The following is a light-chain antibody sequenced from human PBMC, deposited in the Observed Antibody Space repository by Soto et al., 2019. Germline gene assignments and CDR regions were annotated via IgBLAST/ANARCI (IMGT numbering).Light chain of an antibody. CDR3: KQYATLPPA. CDR1: QDISNH. V-gene: IGKV1-33*01. J-gene: IGKJ3*01. CDR2: DAT. Sequence: DIQMTQSPSSLSASVGDRVTITCQASQDISNHLNWYQQTPGKAPKLVISDATTLEAGVPSRFTGSGAGTYFTFTITSLQPEDIATYYCKQYATLPPAFGPGTKLDI.